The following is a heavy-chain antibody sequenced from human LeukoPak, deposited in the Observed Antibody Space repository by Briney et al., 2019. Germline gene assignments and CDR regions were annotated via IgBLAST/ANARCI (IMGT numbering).Heavy chain of an antibody. J-gene: IGHJ3*02. CDR1: GFTFSDYY. Sequence: GGSLSLSCAASGFTFSDYYMSWIRQAPGKGLEWVSYISSSGSTIYYADSVKGRFTISRDNAKNSLYLQMNSLRAEDTAVYYCARDHSGYDYPEAFDIWGQGTMVTVSS. D-gene: IGHD5-12*01. CDR2: ISSSGSTI. CDR3: ARDHSGYDYPEAFDI. V-gene: IGHV3-11*01.